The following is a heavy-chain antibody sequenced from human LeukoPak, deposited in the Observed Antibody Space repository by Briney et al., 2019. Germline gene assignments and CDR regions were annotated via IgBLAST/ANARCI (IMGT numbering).Heavy chain of an antibody. CDR1: GYTFTSYD. V-gene: IGHV1-8*01. CDR3: ARPPYYDFWSGYWTEYFQH. D-gene: IGHD3-3*01. CDR2: MNPNSGNT. Sequence: GASVKVSCKASGYTFTSYDINWVRQATGQGLEWMGWMNPNSGNTGYAQKFQGRVTMTRNTSISTAYMELSSLRSEDTAVYYCARPPYYDFWSGYWTEYFQHWGQGTLVTVSS. J-gene: IGHJ1*01.